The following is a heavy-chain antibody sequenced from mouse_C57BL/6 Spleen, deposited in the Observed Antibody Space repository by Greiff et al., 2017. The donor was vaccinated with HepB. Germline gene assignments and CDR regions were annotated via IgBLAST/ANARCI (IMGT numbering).Heavy chain of an antibody. CDR1: GFSLTSYG. V-gene: IGHV2-2*01. Sequence: VQLQQSGPGLVQPSQSLSITCTVSGFSLTSYGVHWVRQSPGKSLEWLGVIWSGGSTDYNAAFISRLSISKDNSKSQVFFKMNSLQADDTAIYYCAGLYYYGSSPYWYFDVWGTGTTVTVSS. J-gene: IGHJ1*03. CDR3: AGLYYYGSSPYWYFDV. D-gene: IGHD1-1*01. CDR2: IWSGGST.